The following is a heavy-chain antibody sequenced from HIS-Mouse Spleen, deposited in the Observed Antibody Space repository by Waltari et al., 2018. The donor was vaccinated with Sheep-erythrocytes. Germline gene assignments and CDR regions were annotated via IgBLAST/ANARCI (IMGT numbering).Heavy chain of an antibody. V-gene: IGHV3-13*01. Sequence: EVQLVESGGGLVQPGGSLRLSCAASGFTFSSYDLHWVRQATGKSLGLVAAIGTAGEKYYPGSVKGRFTISRENAKNSLYLQMNSLRAGDTAVYYCARANSGSYDDAFDIWGQGTMVTVSS. CDR1: GFTFSSYD. D-gene: IGHD1-26*01. CDR3: ARANSGSYDDAFDI. CDR2: IGTAGEK. J-gene: IGHJ3*02.